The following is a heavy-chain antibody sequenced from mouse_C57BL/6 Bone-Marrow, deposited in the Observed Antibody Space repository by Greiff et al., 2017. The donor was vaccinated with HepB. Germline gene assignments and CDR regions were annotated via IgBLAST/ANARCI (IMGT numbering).Heavy chain of an antibody. CDR3: ARPLWDAFAY. Sequence: EVKLMQSGAGLVKPGGSLKLSCAASGFTFSDYGMHWVRQAPEKGLEWVAYISSGSSTIYYADTVKGRFTISRDNAKNTLFLQMTSLRSEDTAMYYCARPLWDAFAYWGQGNTLTVSS. CDR2: ISSGSSTI. D-gene: IGHD4-1*01. V-gene: IGHV5-17*01. J-gene: IGHJ2*01. CDR1: GFTFSDYG.